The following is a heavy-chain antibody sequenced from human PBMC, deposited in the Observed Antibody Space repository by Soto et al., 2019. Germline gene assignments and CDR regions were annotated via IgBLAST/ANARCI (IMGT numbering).Heavy chain of an antibody. CDR2: INDDSTYI. V-gene: IGHV3-21*02. J-gene: IGHJ6*03. CDR1: GFTFSTYS. D-gene: IGHD3-9*01. CDR3: VRDFGRYFRTADRDV. Sequence: EVQLVESGGGLVKPGGSLRLSCAASGFTFSTYSMNWVRQAQGKGLEWVSSINDDSTYIYYGGSVRGRFTISRDNAEDSLYRQMNSLRAEDTAVYYCVRDFGRYFRTADRDVWGDGATVTVSS.